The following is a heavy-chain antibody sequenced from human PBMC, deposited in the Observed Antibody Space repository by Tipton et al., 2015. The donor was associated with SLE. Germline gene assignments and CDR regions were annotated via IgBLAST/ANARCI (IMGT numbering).Heavy chain of an antibody. CDR1: GFTVSSNY. CDR2: IYSSGST. V-gene: IGHV3-66*02. J-gene: IGHJ4*02. D-gene: IGHD6-13*01. Sequence: SLRLSCAASGFTVSSNYMTWVRQAPGKGLEWVSLIYSSGSTYYSDSVKGRFTISRDNSKNTLYLQMNSLRAEDTAVYYCARGSSSWYFSHFYFDYWGQGTLVTVSS. CDR3: ARGSSSWYFSHFYFDY.